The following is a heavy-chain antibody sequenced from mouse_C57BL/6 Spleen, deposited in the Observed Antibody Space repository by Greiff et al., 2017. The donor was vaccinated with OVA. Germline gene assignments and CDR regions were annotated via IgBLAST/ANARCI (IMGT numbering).Heavy chain of an antibody. D-gene: IGHD2-4*01. J-gene: IGHJ3*01. CDR2: IDPSDSET. Sequence: QVQLQQPGAELVRPGSSVKLSCKASGYTFTSYWMHWVKQRPIQGLEWIGNIDPSDSETHYNQKFKDKATLTVDKSSSTAYMQLSSLTSEDSAVYVGARRGYYDSPWFAYWGQGTLVTVSA. CDR1: GYTFTSYW. CDR3: ARRGYYDSPWFAY. V-gene: IGHV1-52*01.